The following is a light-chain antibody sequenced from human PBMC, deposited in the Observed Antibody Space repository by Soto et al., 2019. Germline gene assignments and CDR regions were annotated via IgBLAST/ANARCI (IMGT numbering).Light chain of an antibody. CDR1: SSNIGSNT. J-gene: IGLJ2*01. V-gene: IGLV1-44*01. CDR3: ATWDDSLHGVV. CDR2: SDN. Sequence: QPVLTQPPSASATPGQSVSISCSGSSSNIGSNTVTWYQQLPGTAPQLLIYSDNQWPSGVPDRFSGSKSGTSASLAISGLQSEDEADYYCATWDDSLHGVVFGGGTKLTVL.